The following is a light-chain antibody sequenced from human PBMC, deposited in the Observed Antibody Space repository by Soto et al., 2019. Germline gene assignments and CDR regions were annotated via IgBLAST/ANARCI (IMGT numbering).Light chain of an antibody. CDR2: GAS. J-gene: IGKJ3*01. CDR1: QSLAANY. CDR3: NQYVTSPT. Sequence: EIVLTQSPGILSLSPGERATLSCRASQSLAANYLAWYQQKPGQAPRLLISGASSRATGIPDRFSGSGSGTDFTLTISRLEPEDSAVYHCNQYVTSPTFGPGTKVEIK. V-gene: IGKV3-20*01.